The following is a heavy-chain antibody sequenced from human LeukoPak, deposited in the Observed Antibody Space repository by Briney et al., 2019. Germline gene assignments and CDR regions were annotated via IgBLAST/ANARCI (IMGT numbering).Heavy chain of an antibody. Sequence: GGSLRLSCAASGFTVSSNYMSWVRQAPGKGLEWVSVIYSGGSTYYADSVKGRFTISRDNSKNTLYLQMNSLRAEDTAVYYCASPPWYGDYDEAFDIWGQGTMVTVSS. CDR3: ASPPWYGDYDEAFDI. J-gene: IGHJ3*02. V-gene: IGHV3-53*01. CDR1: GFTVSSNY. CDR2: IYSGGST. D-gene: IGHD4-17*01.